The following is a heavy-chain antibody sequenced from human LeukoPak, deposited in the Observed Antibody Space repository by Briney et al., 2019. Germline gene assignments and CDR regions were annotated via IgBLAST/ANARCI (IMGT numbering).Heavy chain of an antibody. CDR1: GFTFRTYW. CDR3: ARDDVDMANAV. D-gene: IGHD5-12*01. CDR2: INSDGSIT. Sequence: GGSLRLSCTASGFTFRTYWMHWVRQTPGKGLVWVSHINSDGSITSYADSVKGRFTISRDNAKNTLYLQMNSLRGDDTAVYYCARDDVDMANAVWGQGTTVTVS. J-gene: IGHJ6*02. V-gene: IGHV3-74*01.